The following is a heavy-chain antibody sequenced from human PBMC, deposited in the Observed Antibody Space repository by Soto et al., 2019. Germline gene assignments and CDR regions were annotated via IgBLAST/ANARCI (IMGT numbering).Heavy chain of an antibody. CDR1: GASISGFY. D-gene: IGHD1-1*01. CDR2: LYATGTT. J-gene: IGHJ5*02. Sequence: PSETLSLTCTVSGASISGFYGSWIRKSAGKGLEWIGRLYATGTTDYNPSLKCRVMMSVDTSKKQFSLKLRSVTAADTAVYYCVRDGTKTLRDWFDPWGQGISVTVSS. V-gene: IGHV4-4*07. CDR3: VRDGTKTLRDWFDP.